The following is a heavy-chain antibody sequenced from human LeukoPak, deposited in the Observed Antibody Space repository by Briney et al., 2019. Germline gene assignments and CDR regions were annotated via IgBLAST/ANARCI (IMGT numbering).Heavy chain of an antibody. CDR3: ARSKTTIDDRLFDP. D-gene: IGHD1-1*01. V-gene: IGHV4-59*04. Sequence: GSLRLSCAASGFTFSSYSMNWVRQAPGKGLEWIGSVYSRGSTYYNPSLQGRIIISVDTSKNQFSLILRSVTAADTSVYYCARSKTTIDDRLFDPWGQGTLVTVSS. J-gene: IGHJ5*02. CDR1: GFTFSSYSMN. CDR2: VYSRGST.